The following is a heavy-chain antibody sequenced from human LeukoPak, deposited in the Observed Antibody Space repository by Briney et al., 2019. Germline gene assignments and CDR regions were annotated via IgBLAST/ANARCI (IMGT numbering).Heavy chain of an antibody. D-gene: IGHD5-18*01. Sequence: KPSETLSLTCTVSGGSISSHYWSWIRQPPGKGLEWIGYIYYSGSTNYNPSLKSRVTISVDTSKNQFSLKLSSVTAADTAVYYCARGGKGYSYAYFDYWGQGTLVTVSS. J-gene: IGHJ4*02. CDR2: IYYSGST. CDR1: GGSISSHY. CDR3: ARGGKGYSYAYFDY. V-gene: IGHV4-59*11.